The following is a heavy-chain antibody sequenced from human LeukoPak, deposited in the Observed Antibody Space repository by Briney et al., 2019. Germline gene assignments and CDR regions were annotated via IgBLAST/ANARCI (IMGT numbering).Heavy chain of an antibody. CDR3: AKDDILTGYSLDY. J-gene: IGHJ4*02. D-gene: IGHD3-9*01. V-gene: IGHV3-30*02. CDR2: IRNDGDEK. Sequence: GGSLRLSCAASGFTVNTYGMHWVRQAPDKGLEWVAFIRNDGDEKSYADSVKGRFTISRDTSKNTLYLQMNSLRADDTAVYYCAKDDILTGYSLDYWGQGTLVTVSS. CDR1: GFTVNTYG.